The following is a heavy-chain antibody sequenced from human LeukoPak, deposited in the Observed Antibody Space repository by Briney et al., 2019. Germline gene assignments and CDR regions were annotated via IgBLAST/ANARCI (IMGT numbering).Heavy chain of an antibody. CDR1: GASISSYY. J-gene: IGHJ4*02. V-gene: IGHV4-59*01. CDR2: IYYSGST. CDR3: ARVGYTSRALDY. Sequence: SETLSLTCTVSGASISSYYWSWIRQPPGKGLEWIGYIYYSGSTNYNPSLKSRVTISVDTSKNQFSLKLSSVTAADTAVYYCARVGYTSRALDYWGQGTLVTVSS. D-gene: IGHD6-13*01.